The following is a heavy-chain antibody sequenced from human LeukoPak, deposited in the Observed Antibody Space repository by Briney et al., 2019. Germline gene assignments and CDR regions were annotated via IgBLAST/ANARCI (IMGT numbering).Heavy chain of an antibody. Sequence: TGGSLRLSCAASGFTFSSYAMSWVRQAPGKGLEWVSAISGSGGSTYYADSVKGRFTISRDNAKNSLYLQMDSLRAEDTAVYYCARAFRHYNWFDPWGQGTLVTVSS. CDR1: GFTFSSYA. V-gene: IGHV3-23*01. J-gene: IGHJ5*02. CDR3: ARAFRHYNWFDP. CDR2: ISGSGGST.